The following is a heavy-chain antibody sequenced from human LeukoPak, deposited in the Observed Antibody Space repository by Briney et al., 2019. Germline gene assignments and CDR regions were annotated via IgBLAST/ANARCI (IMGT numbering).Heavy chain of an antibody. V-gene: IGHV4-61*02. Sequence: SQTLSLTCTVSGSSISSGSYYWSWIRQPAGKGLEWIGRIYTSGSTNYNPSLKSRVTISVDTSKNQFSLKLSSVTAADTAVYYCARGALGPAAGTYFQHWGQGTLVTVSS. CDR2: IYTSGST. D-gene: IGHD6-13*01. J-gene: IGHJ1*01. CDR3: ARGALGPAAGTYFQH. CDR1: GSSISSGSYY.